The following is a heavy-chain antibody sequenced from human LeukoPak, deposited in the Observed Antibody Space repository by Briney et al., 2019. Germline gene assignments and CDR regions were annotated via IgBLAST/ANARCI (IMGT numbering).Heavy chain of an antibody. J-gene: IGHJ3*02. CDR2: IIPILGIA. V-gene: IGHV1-69*04. CDR3: AKEGVVVIMGAFDI. CDR1: GGTFSSYA. D-gene: IGHD3-22*01. Sequence: SVKVSCKASGGTFSSYAISWVRQAPGQGLEWMGRIIPILGIANYAQKFQGRVTITADKSTSTAYMELSSLRSEDTAVYYCAKEGVVVIMGAFDIWGQGTMVTVSS.